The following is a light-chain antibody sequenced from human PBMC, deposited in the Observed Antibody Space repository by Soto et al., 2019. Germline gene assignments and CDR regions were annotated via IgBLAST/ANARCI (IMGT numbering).Light chain of an antibody. V-gene: IGLV1-44*01. CDR3: AAWDASLSACV. J-gene: IGLJ1*01. CDR1: NSNIDSNT. CDR2: YNN. Sequence: QSVLTQPPSASGTPGQRVTISCSGSNSNIDSNTVNWYQQLPGTAPKLLIYYNNQRPSGVPDRFSGSRSGTSASLAIVGLRSEDEAVYYCAAWDASLSACVFGNGTKLTVL.